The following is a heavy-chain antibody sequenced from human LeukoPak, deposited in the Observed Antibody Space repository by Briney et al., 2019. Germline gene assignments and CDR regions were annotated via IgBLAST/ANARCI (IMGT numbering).Heavy chain of an antibody. V-gene: IGHV1-2*02. Sequence: GASVKVSCKASGYTFTGYYMHWVRQAPGQGLEWMGWINPNSGGTNYAQKFQGGVTMTRDTSISTAYMELNRLRSDDTAVYYCARTVGYSSGWYYFDYWGQGTLVTVSS. CDR3: ARTVGYSSGWYYFDY. CDR1: GYTFTGYY. CDR2: INPNSGGT. J-gene: IGHJ4*02. D-gene: IGHD6-19*01.